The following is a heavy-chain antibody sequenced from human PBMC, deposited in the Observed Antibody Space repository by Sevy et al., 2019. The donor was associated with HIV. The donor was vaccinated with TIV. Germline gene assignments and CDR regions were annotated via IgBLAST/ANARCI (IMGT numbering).Heavy chain of an antibody. CDR2: ISSSSSYI. V-gene: IGHV3-21*01. CDR1: VFTFSSYS. CDR3: ARLRVYCGGDCYPDAFDI. J-gene: IGHJ3*02. Sequence: GGSLRLSCAASVFTFSSYSMNWVRQAPGKGLEWVSSISSSSSYIYYADSVKGRFTISRDNAKNSLYLQMNSLRAEDTAVYYCARLRVYCGGDCYPDAFDIWGQGTMVTVSS. D-gene: IGHD2-21*02.